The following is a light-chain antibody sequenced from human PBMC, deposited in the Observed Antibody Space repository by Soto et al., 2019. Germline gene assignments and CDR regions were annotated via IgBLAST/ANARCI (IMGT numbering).Light chain of an antibody. J-gene: IGKJ2*01. V-gene: IGKV1-39*01. CDR2: AAS. Sequence: DIQMTQSPSSLSASVGDRVTITCRASQNINFYLNWFQQKPGKAPKVLIYAASSLQVGVPSRFRCSGSGTEFTLTIISLQPEASETYFCQHYYGYPYTFGQGTKVDIK. CDR3: QHYYGYPYT. CDR1: QNINFY.